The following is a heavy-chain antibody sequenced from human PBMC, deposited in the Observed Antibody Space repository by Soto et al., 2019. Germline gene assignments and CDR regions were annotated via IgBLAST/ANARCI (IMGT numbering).Heavy chain of an antibody. J-gene: IGHJ4*02. CDR1: GFTFSSYG. V-gene: IGHV3-30*18. CDR3: AKDLGGYSYGLPEDY. Sequence: GGSLRLSCAASGFTFSSYGMHWVRQAPGKGLEWVAVISYDGSNKYYADSVKGRFTISRDNSKNTLYLQMNSLRAEDTAVYYCAKDLGGYSYGLPEDYWGQGTLVTVSS. CDR2: ISYDGSNK. D-gene: IGHD5-18*01.